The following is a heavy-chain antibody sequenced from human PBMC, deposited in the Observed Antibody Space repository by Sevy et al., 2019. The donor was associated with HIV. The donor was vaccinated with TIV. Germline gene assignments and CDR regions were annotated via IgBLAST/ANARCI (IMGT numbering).Heavy chain of an antibody. V-gene: IGHV1-18*01. D-gene: IGHD6-13*01. CDR1: GYTFTSYG. J-gene: IGHJ3*02. CDR2: ISAYNGNT. Sequence: ASVKVSCKASGYTFTSYGISWVRQAPGQGLEWMGWISAYNGNTNYAQKLQGRVTMTTDTSTGTAYMELRGLRSDDTAVYYCARDWQLVPAFDIWGQGTMVTVSS. CDR3: ARDWQLVPAFDI.